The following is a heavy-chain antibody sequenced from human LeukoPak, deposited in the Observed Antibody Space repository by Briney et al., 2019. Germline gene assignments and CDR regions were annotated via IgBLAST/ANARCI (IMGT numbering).Heavy chain of an antibody. CDR2: IRSKAYGGTT. Sequence: PGGSLRLSCTASGFTFGDYAMSWVRQAPGKGLEWVGFIRSKAYGGTTEYAASVKGRFTISRDDSKSIAYLQMNSLKTEDTAVYYCTKYSSRRGYFDYWGQGTLVTVSS. J-gene: IGHJ4*02. CDR3: TKYSSRRGYFDY. V-gene: IGHV3-49*04. CDR1: GFTFGDYA. D-gene: IGHD5-18*01.